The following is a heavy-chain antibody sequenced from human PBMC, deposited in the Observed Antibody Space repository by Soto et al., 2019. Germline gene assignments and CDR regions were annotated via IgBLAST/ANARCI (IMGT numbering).Heavy chain of an antibody. Sequence: GGSLRLSCVGSGFIFSNNGMHWVRQTPGKGLEWVAFMSYDGSDTFYADSVKGRFTTSRGNSKNTLFLHMSNLRAEDTAMYYCTIVRVADSALDHWGQGTLVTVSS. CDR3: TIVRVADSALDH. V-gene: IGHV3-30*02. CDR1: GFIFSNNG. J-gene: IGHJ4*02. CDR2: MSYDGSDT. D-gene: IGHD3-10*02.